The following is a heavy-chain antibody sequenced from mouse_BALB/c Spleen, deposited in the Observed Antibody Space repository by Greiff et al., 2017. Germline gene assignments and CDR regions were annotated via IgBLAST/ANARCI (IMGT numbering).Heavy chain of an antibody. CDR3: ARASTMITGWFAY. Sequence: EVKLVESGGGLVQPGGSRKLSCAASGFTFSDYGMAWVRQAPGKGPEWVAFISNLAYSIYYADTVTGRFTISRENAKNTLYLEMSSLRSEDTAMYYCARASTMITGWFAYWGQGTLVTVSA. D-gene: IGHD2-4*01. V-gene: IGHV5-15*02. J-gene: IGHJ3*01. CDR1: GFTFSDYG. CDR2: ISNLAYSI.